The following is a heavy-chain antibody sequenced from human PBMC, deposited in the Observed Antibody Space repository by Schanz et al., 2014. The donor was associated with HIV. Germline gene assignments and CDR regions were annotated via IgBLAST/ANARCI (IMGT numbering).Heavy chain of an antibody. CDR1: GFTFDSYG. CDR2: ISYDGRNK. Sequence: QVRLVESGGGVVRPGRSLRLSCAASGFTFDSYGMHWVRQAPGKGLEWVAVISYDGRNKYYADSVKGRFTISRDNSKNTLYLQMNTLRADDTAVYYCARDKSNLGMDSWGQGTLVTVSS. CDR3: ARDKSNLGMDS. V-gene: IGHV3-33*05. J-gene: IGHJ5*01.